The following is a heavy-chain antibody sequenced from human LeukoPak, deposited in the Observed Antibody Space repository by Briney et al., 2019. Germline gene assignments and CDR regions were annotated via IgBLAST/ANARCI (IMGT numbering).Heavy chain of an antibody. D-gene: IGHD3-22*01. CDR2: INSDGDST. CDR3: ARLGDSSGYYDY. CDR1: GFSFMSYA. Sequence: GGSLRLSCAASGFSFMSYAMHWVRQAPGKGLEHVSAINSDGDSTYYGNSVKDRFTVSRDNSNNMLYLHLGSLRAEDTAVYYCARLGDSSGYYDYWGQGTLVTVSS. V-gene: IGHV3-64*01. J-gene: IGHJ4*02.